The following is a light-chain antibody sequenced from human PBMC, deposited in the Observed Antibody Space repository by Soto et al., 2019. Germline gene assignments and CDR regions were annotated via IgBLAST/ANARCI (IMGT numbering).Light chain of an antibody. CDR3: QQSYSTHIT. CDR2: AAS. V-gene: IGKV1-39*01. CDR1: QCINSY. J-gene: IGKJ5*01. Sequence: DIQTSQSPSSLSASGGRRFTMICRASQCINSYLNWYQQEPGKAPKFLIYAASSLQSGVPSRFSGSGSGKDFTLTISSLQPEDFATYYCQQSYSTHITFGQGTRL.